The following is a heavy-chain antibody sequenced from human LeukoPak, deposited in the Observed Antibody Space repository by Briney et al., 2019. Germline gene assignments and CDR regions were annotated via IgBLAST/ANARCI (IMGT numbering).Heavy chain of an antibody. CDR3: ARDWGAQLWSDNWFDP. CDR2: IYTSGST. J-gene: IGHJ5*02. V-gene: IGHV4-4*07. Sequence: ASETLSLTCTVSGGSISSYHWSWIRQPAGKGLEWIGRIYTSGSTNYNPSLKSRVTMSVDTSKNQFSLKLSSVTAADTAVYYCARDWGAQLWSDNWFDPWGQGTLVTVSS. CDR1: GGSISSYH. D-gene: IGHD5-18*01.